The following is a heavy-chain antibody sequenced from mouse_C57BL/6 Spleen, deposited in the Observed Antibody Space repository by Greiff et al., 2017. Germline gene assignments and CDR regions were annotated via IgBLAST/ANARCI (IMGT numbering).Heavy chain of an antibody. CDR2: ISDGGSYT. Sequence: EVKLVESGGGLVKPGGSLKLSCAASGFTFSSYAMSWVRQTPEKRLEWVATISDGGSYTYYPDNVKGRFTISRDNAKNNLYLQMRHLKSEDTAMYYCARDRRMDYWGQGTSVTVSS. J-gene: IGHJ4*01. CDR3: ARDRRMDY. V-gene: IGHV5-4*01. CDR1: GFTFSSYA.